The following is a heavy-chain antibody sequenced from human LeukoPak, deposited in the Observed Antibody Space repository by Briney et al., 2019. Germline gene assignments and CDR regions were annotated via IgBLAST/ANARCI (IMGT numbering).Heavy chain of an antibody. CDR3: ARVPLFGWAPYYYYYYMDV. J-gene: IGHJ6*03. CDR1: GASISSYY. D-gene: IGHD3-10*01. Sequence: SETLSLTCTVSGASISSYYWSWIRQPPGKGLEWIGYIYYSGSTNYNPSLKSRVTISVDTSKNQFSLKLSSVTAADTAVYYCARVPLFGWAPYYYYYYMDVWGKGTTVTVSS. CDR2: IYYSGST. V-gene: IGHV4-59*01.